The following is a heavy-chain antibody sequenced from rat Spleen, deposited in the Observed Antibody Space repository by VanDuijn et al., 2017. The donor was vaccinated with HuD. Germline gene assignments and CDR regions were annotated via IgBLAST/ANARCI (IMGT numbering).Heavy chain of an antibody. V-gene: IGHV5-19*01. D-gene: IGHD1-4*01. Sequence: EVQLVESGGGLVQPGRSLKLSCAASGFTFSNFGMHWIRQAPTKGLEWVASISVSGGSTYYRDSVKGRFTLSRENSKSTLYLKMDSLRSEDTATYYCAAAGTRVSRFAYWGQGTLVTVSS. CDR3: AAAGTRVSRFAY. CDR1: GFTFSNFG. CDR2: ISVSGGST. J-gene: IGHJ3*01.